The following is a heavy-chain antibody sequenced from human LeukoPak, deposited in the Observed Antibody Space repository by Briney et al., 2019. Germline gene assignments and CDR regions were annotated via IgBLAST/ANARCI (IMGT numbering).Heavy chain of an antibody. J-gene: IGHJ3*02. Sequence: GASVKVSCKASGYTSTGYYMHWVRQAPGQGLEWMGWINPNSGGTNYAQKFQGRVTMTRDTSISTAYMELSRLRSDDTAVYYCASLVNIAAAGDDAFDIWGQGTMVTVPS. CDR3: ASLVNIAAAGDDAFDI. CDR1: GYTSTGYY. D-gene: IGHD6-13*01. V-gene: IGHV1-2*02. CDR2: INPNSGGT.